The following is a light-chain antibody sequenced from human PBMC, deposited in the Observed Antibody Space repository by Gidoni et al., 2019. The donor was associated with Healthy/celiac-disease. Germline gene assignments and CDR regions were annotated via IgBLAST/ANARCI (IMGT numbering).Light chain of an antibody. CDR3: QQSNSTPGS. CDR2: AAS. V-gene: IGKV1-39*01. CDR1: QSISSY. Sequence: DIQMTQSPSSLSASVGDRVTITCRASQSISSYLTWYQQKPGKAPKLLIYAASSLQSGVPSRCSGSGSGTDFTLTISSLQPEDFATYYCQQSNSTPGSFGQGTKLEIK. J-gene: IGKJ2*04.